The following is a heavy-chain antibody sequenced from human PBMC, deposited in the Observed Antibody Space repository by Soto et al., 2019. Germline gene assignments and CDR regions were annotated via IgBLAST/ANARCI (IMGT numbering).Heavy chain of an antibody. V-gene: IGHV1-18*01. Sequence: GASVKVSCKASCYTFTSYGISWVRQAPGQGLEWMGWISAYNGNTNYAQKLQGRVTMTTDTSTSTAYMELRSLRSDDTAVYYCAKGGDYDYIWGSYRTTLSYFDYWGQGTLVTVSS. J-gene: IGHJ4*02. CDR2: ISAYNGNT. CDR3: AKGGDYDYIWGSYRTTLSYFDY. CDR1: CYTFTSYG. D-gene: IGHD3-16*02.